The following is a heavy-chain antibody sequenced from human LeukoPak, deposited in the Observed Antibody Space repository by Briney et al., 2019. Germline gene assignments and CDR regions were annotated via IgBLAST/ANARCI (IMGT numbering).Heavy chain of an antibody. CDR3: ARESSAVAHTMMRDWLDP. Sequence: SQTLSLTCDVSGYSINFGHLWGWIRQPPGKGLEWIASINHSGRTYYTPSLKGRVTISVDTLKNQFSLKMTSVTAEDTAMYFCARESSAVAHTMMRDWLDPWGQGTLVTVSS. CDR2: INHSGRT. V-gene: IGHV4-38-2*02. CDR1: GYSINFGHL. J-gene: IGHJ5*02. D-gene: IGHD3-22*01.